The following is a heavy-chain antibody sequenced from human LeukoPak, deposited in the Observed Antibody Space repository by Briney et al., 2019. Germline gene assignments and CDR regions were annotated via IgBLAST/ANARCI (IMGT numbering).Heavy chain of an antibody. V-gene: IGHV3-21*04. D-gene: IGHD3-22*01. Sequence: GGSLRLSCAASGFTFINSSMNWVRQAPGKGLEWVSSISSSSRYIYYADSVKGRFTISRDNAKNSLYLQMNSLRAEDTAVYYCARDFHWNDSSGYYAFDIWGQGTMVTVSS. J-gene: IGHJ3*02. CDR2: ISSSSRYI. CDR1: GFTFINSS. CDR3: ARDFHWNDSSGYYAFDI.